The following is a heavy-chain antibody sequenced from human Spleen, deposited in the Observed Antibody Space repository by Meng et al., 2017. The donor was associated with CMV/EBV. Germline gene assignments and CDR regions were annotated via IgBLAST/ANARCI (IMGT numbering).Heavy chain of an antibody. Sequence: GGSLRLSCAASGFTFRSYWMSWVRQAPGKGLEWVANIKKDGSEKHYVDSVKGRFTISRDNAENSLYLQMNSLRAEDTVVYYCATEPPISQTSSPIRWGQGTLVTVSS. CDR1: GFTFRSYW. D-gene: IGHD6-13*01. V-gene: IGHV3-7*04. CDR2: IKKDGSEK. J-gene: IGHJ4*02. CDR3: ATEPPISQTSSPIR.